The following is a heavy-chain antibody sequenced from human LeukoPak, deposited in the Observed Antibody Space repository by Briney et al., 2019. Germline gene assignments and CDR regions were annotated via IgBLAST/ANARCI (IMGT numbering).Heavy chain of an antibody. CDR1: GFTFSSYS. D-gene: IGHD2-8*01. CDR2: ISSSSSYI. CDR3: AREYCTNGVCYWATFDI. J-gene: IGHJ3*02. V-gene: IGHV3-21*01. Sequence: GGSLRLSCAASGFTFSSYSMNWVRQAPGKGLEWASSISSSSSYIYYADSVKGRFTIPRDNAKNSLYLQMNSLRAEDTAVYYCAREYCTNGVCYWATFDIWGQGTMVTVSS.